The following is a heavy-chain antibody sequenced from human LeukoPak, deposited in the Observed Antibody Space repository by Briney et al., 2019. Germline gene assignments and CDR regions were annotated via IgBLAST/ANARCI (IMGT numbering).Heavy chain of an antibody. D-gene: IGHD6-19*01. J-gene: IGHJ4*02. CDR1: GFTFSSYA. V-gene: IGHV3-23*01. CDR3: AKGYSGGWYPGYLDS. Sequence: PGESLRLSCAASGFTFSSYAMGWVRQAPGKGLEWVSAISRNAGSTFYADSVKGRITISRDNSKNTLYLQMDSLRAEDTAVYYCAKGYSGGWYPGYLDSWGQGTLVTVSS. CDR2: ISRNAGST.